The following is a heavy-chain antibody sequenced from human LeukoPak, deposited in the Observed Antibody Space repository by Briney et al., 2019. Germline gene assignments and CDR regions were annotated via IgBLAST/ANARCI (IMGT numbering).Heavy chain of an antibody. CDR2: IYYSGST. Sequence: PSETLSLTCTVSGGSISSYYWSWIRQPPGKGLEWIGYIYYSGSTNYNPSLKSRVTISVDTSKNQFSLKLSSVTAADTAVYYCARGQVGIAAAGTFIDYWGQGTLVTVSS. CDR3: ARGQVGIAAAGTFIDY. V-gene: IGHV4-59*08. CDR1: GGSISSYY. D-gene: IGHD6-13*01. J-gene: IGHJ4*02.